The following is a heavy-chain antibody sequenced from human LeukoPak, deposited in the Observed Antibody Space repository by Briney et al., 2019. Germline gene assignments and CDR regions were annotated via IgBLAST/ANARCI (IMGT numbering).Heavy chain of an antibody. CDR2: ISSSRSYI. D-gene: IGHD2-21*02. V-gene: IGHV3-11*06. CDR1: GFTFSDYY. J-gene: IGHJ4*02. Sequence: GGSLRLSCAASGFTFSDYYMSWIRQAPGKGLEWVSFISSSRSYIYYADSVKGRFTISRDNAKNSLYLQMNSLRADDTAVYYCARSMYCGGDCYYYFDYWGQGTLVTVAS. CDR3: ARSMYCGGDCYYYFDY.